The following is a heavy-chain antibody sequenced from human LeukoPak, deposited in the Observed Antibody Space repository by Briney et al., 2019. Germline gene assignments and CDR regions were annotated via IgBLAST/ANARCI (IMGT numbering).Heavy chain of an antibody. CDR2: ITSSSSYI. J-gene: IGHJ4*02. CDR1: GFTFSTYS. D-gene: IGHD2-2*02. V-gene: IGHV3-21*01. Sequence: GGSLRLSCAASGFTFSTYSMSWVRQPPGKGLEWVSTITSSSSYIYDADSVKGRFTVSRDNAKDSLYLQLSSLRAEDTAVYYCARDIPYGLSYFDYWGQGTLVTVSS. CDR3: ARDIPYGLSYFDY.